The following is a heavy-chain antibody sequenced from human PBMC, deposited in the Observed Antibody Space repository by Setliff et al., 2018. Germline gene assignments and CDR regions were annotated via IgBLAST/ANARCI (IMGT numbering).Heavy chain of an antibody. CDR1: GFTFSSYA. V-gene: IGHV3-23*01. Sequence: SLRLSCAASGFTFSSYAMSWVRQAPRKGLEWVSFISGSGGSTYYADSVKGRFTISRDNSKNTLYLQVNSLRAEDTAVYYCAKIRSGWYEAIDYWGQGTLVTVSS. J-gene: IGHJ4*02. D-gene: IGHD6-19*01. CDR2: ISGSGGST. CDR3: AKIRSGWYEAIDY.